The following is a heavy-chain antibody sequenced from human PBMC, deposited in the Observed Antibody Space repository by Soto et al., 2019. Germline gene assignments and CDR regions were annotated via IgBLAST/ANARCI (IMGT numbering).Heavy chain of an antibody. CDR3: AAGYSSGWSQAFDP. CDR1: GYTFTSYA. CDR2: INAGNGNT. J-gene: IGHJ5*02. D-gene: IGHD6-19*01. V-gene: IGHV1-3*01. Sequence: QVQLVQSGAEVKKPGASVKVSCKASGYTFTSYAMHWVRQAPGQRLEWMGWINAGNGNTKYSQKFQGRVTITRDTSASTAYMELSSLRSEDTAVYYCAAGYSSGWSQAFDPWDQGTLVTVSS.